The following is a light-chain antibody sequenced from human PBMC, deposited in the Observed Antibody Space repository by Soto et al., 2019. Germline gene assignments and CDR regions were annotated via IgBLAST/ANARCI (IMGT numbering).Light chain of an antibody. Sequence: QSALTQPRSVSGSPGQSVTISCTGTSSDVGGYNYVSWYQQHPGKAPKVMIYDVNKRPSGVPDRFSGSKSGNTASLTISGLQAEDEADYYCCSYAGSYTEVFGTGTQLTVL. CDR2: DVN. CDR1: SSDVGGYNY. V-gene: IGLV2-11*01. CDR3: CSYAGSYTEV. J-gene: IGLJ1*01.